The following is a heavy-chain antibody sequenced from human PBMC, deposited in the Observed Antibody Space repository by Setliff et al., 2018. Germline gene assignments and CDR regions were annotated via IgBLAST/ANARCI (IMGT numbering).Heavy chain of an antibody. CDR3: VRAPQYTNYWYALSWFDP. CDR2: IYTSGST. CDR1: GGSISSYY. J-gene: IGHJ5*02. D-gene: IGHD2-8*02. Sequence: KPSETLSLTCTVSGGSISSYYWSWIRQPPGKGLEWIGYIYTSGSTNYNHSLKSRVTISVDTSKNQFSLKLSSVTAADTAVYYCVRAPQYTNYWYALSWFDPWGQGTLVTVSS. V-gene: IGHV4-4*08.